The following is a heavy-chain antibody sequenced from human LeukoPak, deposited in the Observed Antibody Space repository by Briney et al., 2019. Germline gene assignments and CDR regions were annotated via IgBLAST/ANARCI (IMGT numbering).Heavy chain of an antibody. D-gene: IGHD2-15*01. CDR2: ISYDGSNK. V-gene: IGHV3-30*18. Sequence: PGRSLRLSCAASGFTFSSYGMHWVRQAPGKGLEWVAVISYDGSNKYYADSVKGRFTISRDNSKNTLYLQMNSLRAEDTAVYYCAKGGRRYCSGGSCLLFDYWGQGTLVTVSS. J-gene: IGHJ4*02. CDR3: AKGGRRYCSGGSCLLFDY. CDR1: GFTFSSYG.